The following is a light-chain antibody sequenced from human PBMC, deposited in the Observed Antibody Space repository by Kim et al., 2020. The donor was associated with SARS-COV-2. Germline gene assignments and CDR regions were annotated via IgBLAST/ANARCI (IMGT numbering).Light chain of an antibody. CDR3: QQNASPPLT. CDR2: AAS. J-gene: IGKJ4*02. V-gene: IGKV3-20*01. Sequence: EIVLTQSPGTLSLSPGERATLSCRASQRISNNFIACYQIQPHRSTRLLIAAASRRSTDIAGRCSGGGSTADFTLTSSMLEPEDIAVYYWQQNASPPLTFGGGTKVDIK. CDR1: QRISNNF.